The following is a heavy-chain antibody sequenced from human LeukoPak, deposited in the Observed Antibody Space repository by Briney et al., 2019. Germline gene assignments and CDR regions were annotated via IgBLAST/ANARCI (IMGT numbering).Heavy chain of an antibody. V-gene: IGHV5-51*01. CDR2: IYPGDSDT. D-gene: IGHD1-14*01. Sequence: GESLKISCKGSGYTFNNYWVAWVRQMPGKGLEWMGIIYPGDSDTRYRPSFQGQVTISADRSLSTAYLQWSSLKASDTAMYYCARLSGSNFDYWGQGTLVTVSS. CDR1: GYTFNNYW. CDR3: ARLSGSNFDY. J-gene: IGHJ4*02.